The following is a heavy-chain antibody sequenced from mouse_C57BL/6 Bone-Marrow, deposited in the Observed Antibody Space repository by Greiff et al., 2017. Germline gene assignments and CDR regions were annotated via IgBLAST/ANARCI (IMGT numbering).Heavy chain of an antibody. J-gene: IGHJ1*03. CDR2: INSDGGST. D-gene: IGHD1-1*01. CDR3: ARSLTVVATDWYFDV. CDR1: EYEFPSHD. V-gene: IGHV5-2*03. Sequence: EVKLVESGGGLVQPGESLKLSCESNEYEFPSHDMSWVRKTPEKRLELVAAINSDGGSTYYPDTMERRFIISRDNTKKTLYLQMSSLRSEDTALYYCARSLTVVATDWYFDVWGTGTTVTVSS.